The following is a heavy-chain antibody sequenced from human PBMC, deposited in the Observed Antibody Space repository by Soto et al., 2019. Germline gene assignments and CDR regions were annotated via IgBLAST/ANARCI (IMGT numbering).Heavy chain of an antibody. D-gene: IGHD4-17*01. Sequence: QVQMQESGPGLVEASQTLSLTCTVSGATISSGGVYWSWIRQRPGKGLEWIGHIYYTGSTYYNPSLNSRVTISVDMSSNQFSLKLRSVTAADTAKYFCARDDSFYGEPGYGMNVWGQGTTVTVSS. J-gene: IGHJ6*02. CDR1: GATISSGGVY. CDR2: IYYTGST. V-gene: IGHV4-31*03. CDR3: ARDDSFYGEPGYGMNV.